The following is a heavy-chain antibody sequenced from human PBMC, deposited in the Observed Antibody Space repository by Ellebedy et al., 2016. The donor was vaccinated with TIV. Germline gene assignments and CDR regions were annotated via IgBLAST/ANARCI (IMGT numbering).Heavy chain of an antibody. V-gene: IGHV4-34*01. Sequence: SETLSLXXAVYGGSFSGYYWSWIRQPPGKGLEWIGEINHSGSTNYNPSLKSRVTISVDTSKNQFSLKLSSVTAADTAVYYCARDSTSCSWYYYYYGMDVWGQGTTVTVSS. D-gene: IGHD2-2*01. CDR3: ARDSTSCSWYYYYYGMDV. CDR1: GGSFSGYY. J-gene: IGHJ6*02. CDR2: INHSGST.